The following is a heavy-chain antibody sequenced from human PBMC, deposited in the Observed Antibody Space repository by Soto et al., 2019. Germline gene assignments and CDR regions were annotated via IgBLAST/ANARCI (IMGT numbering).Heavy chain of an antibody. V-gene: IGHV3-33*01. Sequence: GGSLRLSCAASGFTFSSYGMHWVRQAPGKGLEWVAVIWYDGSNKYYADSVKGRFTISRDNSKNTLYLQMNSLRAEDTAVYYCAREGSGVIDAFDIWGQGTMVTVSS. CDR3: AREGSGVIDAFDI. CDR1: GFTFSSYG. J-gene: IGHJ3*02. CDR2: IWYDGSNK. D-gene: IGHD6-19*01.